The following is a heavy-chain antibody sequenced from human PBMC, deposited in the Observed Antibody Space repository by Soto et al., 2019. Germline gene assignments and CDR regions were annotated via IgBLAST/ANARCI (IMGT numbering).Heavy chain of an antibody. D-gene: IGHD4-17*01. J-gene: IGHJ4*02. Sequence: GGSLRLSCAASGFTFSSYWMSWVRQAPGKGLEWVANIKQDGSEMHYVDSVKGRFTISRDNAKNSLYLQMDSLRAGDTAVYYCARGLNYGDYGRGYYFDYWDQGTLVTVSS. CDR1: GFTFSSYW. V-gene: IGHV3-7*03. CDR3: ARGLNYGDYGRGYYFDY. CDR2: IKQDGSEM.